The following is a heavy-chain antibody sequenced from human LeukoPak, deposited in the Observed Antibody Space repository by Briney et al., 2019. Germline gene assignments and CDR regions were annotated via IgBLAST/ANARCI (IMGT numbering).Heavy chain of an antibody. CDR2: IYYSGST. V-gene: IGHV4-39*07. D-gene: IGHD3-10*01. CDR1: GGSISSSSHY. CDR3: ARVTRGYFDY. J-gene: IGHJ4*02. Sequence: ASETLSLTCTVSGGSISSSSHYWGWIRQPPGKGLEWIGSIYYSGSTYYNPSLKSRVTISVDTSKNQFSLKLSSVTAADTAVYYCARVTRGYFDYWGQGTLVTVSS.